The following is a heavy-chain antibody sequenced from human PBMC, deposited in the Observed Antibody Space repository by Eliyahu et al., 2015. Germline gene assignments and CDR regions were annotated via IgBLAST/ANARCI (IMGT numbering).Heavy chain of an antibody. V-gene: IGHV3-7*04. D-gene: IGHD5-18*01. J-gene: IGHJ4*02. CDR3: ARAGVAGVQLWLAAGDFDY. CDR1: GFTFSSYW. Sequence: GFTFSSYWMSWVRQAPGKGLEWVANIKQDGSEKYYVDSVKGRFTISRDNAKNSLYLQMNSLRAEDTAVYYCARAGVAGVQLWLAAGDFDYWGQGTLVTVSS. CDR2: IKQDGSEK.